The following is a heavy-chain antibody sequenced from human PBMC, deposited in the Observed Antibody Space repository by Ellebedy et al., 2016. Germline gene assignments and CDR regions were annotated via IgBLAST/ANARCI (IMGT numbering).Heavy chain of an antibody. CDR1: GYTFTSYD. V-gene: IGHV1-8*01. J-gene: IGHJ4*02. CDR3: ARDPVYHDTPSFDY. Sequence: ASVKVSCKASGYTFTSYDINWVRQATGQGLEWMGWMNPNSDNTGYAQKLQGRVTMTTDTSTRTAYMELRSLRPDDTAVYYCARDPVYHDTPSFDYWGQGTLVTVSS. CDR2: MNPNSDNT. D-gene: IGHD3-22*01.